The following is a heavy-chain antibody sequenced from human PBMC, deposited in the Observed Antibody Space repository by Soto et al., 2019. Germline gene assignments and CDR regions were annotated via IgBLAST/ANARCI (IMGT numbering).Heavy chain of an antibody. D-gene: IGHD6-13*01. CDR1: GFTFSRYA. CDR3: AKRVGSSWYRNYYYYYMDV. V-gene: IGHV3-23*01. Sequence: EVQLLESGGGLVQPGGSLRLSCAASGFTFSRYAMSGVRQSPGKGLEWVSASSGSGGSTYYADSVKGRFTISRDNSKNTLYLQMNSLRAEETAVYYCAKRVGSSWYRNYYYYYMDVWGKGTTVTVSS. CDR2: SSGSGGST. J-gene: IGHJ6*03.